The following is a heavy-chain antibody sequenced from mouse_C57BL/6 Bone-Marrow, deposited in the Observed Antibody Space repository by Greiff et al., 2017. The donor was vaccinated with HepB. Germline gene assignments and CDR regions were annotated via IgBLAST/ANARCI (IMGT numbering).Heavy chain of an antibody. Sequence: QVQLKESGAELARPVASVKLSCKASGYTFTSYGLSWVKQRTGQGLEWIGEIYPRSGNTYYNEKFKGKATLTADKSSSTAYMELRSLTSEDAAVYFGARGGLCAYWGQGTLVTVAA. D-gene: IGHD3-3*01. CDR3: ARGGLCAY. J-gene: IGHJ3*01. CDR2: IYPRSGNT. V-gene: IGHV1-81*01. CDR1: GYTFTSYG.